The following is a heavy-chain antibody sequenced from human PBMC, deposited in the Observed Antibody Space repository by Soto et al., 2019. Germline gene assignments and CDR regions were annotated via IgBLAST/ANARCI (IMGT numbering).Heavy chain of an antibody. CDR3: TAGLHLGELASQSFDY. Sequence: QVQLVESGGGVVQTGRSLRLSCAASGFTFSSYGMHWVRQAPGKGLEWVAVIWYDGSNKYYADSVKGRFTISRDNSKNKLYLKMNSLRAEDTGVDYCTAGLHLGELASQSFDYWGQGTMVTVSS. J-gene: IGHJ4*02. D-gene: IGHD3-16*02. CDR2: IWYDGSNK. CDR1: GFTFSSYG. V-gene: IGHV3-33*01.